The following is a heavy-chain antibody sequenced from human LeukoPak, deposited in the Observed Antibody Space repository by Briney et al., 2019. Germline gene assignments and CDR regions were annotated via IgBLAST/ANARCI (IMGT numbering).Heavy chain of an antibody. J-gene: IGHJ4*01. Sequence: GESLKISCKDSGYSFTNYWIGWVRQMPGKGLEWMGIIHSADSNTKYSPSFQGQVTISADKSISTAYLQWSGLKASDTAMYYCAGARHGDYRWDYXGXXTLVTVSS. CDR3: AGARHGDYRWDY. D-gene: IGHD4-17*01. CDR1: GYSFTNYW. CDR2: IHSADSNT. V-gene: IGHV5-51*01.